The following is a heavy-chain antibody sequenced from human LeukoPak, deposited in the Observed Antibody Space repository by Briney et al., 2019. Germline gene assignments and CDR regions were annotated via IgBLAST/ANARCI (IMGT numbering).Heavy chain of an antibody. Sequence: ASVKVSCKASGYTFTGYYMHWVRQAPGQGLEWMGIINPCGRSTSYAQKFQGRVTMTRDTSTSTVYMELSSLRSEDTAVYYCARWDYDFWSGYYTTGYYGMDVWGQGTTVTVSS. D-gene: IGHD3-3*01. CDR2: INPCGRST. V-gene: IGHV1-46*01. CDR1: GYTFTGYY. J-gene: IGHJ6*02. CDR3: ARWDYDFWSGYYTTGYYGMDV.